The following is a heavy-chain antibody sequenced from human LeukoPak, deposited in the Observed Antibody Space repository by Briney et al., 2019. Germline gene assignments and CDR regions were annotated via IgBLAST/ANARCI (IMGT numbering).Heavy chain of an antibody. Sequence: GGSLRLSCAASGFTFSSYAMSWVRQAPGKGLEWVSAISGSGGSTYYADSVKGRFTISRDNSKNTLYLQMNSLRAEDTALYYCTYYDSSGSYSYWGQGTLVTVSS. CDR3: TYYDSSGSYSY. D-gene: IGHD3-22*01. J-gene: IGHJ4*02. CDR1: GFTFSSYA. CDR2: ISGSGGST. V-gene: IGHV3-23*01.